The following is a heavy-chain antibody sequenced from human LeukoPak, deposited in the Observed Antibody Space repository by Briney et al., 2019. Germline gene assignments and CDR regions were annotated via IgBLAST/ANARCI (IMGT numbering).Heavy chain of an antibody. CDR3: ARDDRPGIAAAAIDY. V-gene: IGHV3-23*01. CDR2: ISGSGGIR. J-gene: IGHJ4*02. D-gene: IGHD6-13*01. Sequence: GGSLRLSCAASGFTSSSYGMSWVRQAPGKGLEWVSAISGSGGIRYYADSVKGRFTISRDNPKNTVYLQMNSLRAEDTAVYYCARDDRPGIAAAAIDYWGQGTLVTVSS. CDR1: GFTSSSYG.